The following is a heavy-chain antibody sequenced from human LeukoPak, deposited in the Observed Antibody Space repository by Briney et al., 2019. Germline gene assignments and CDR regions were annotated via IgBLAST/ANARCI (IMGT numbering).Heavy chain of an antibody. CDR3: ARIKYSSSSLNYFDY. CDR2: INHSGST. J-gene: IGHJ4*02. V-gene: IGHV4-34*01. D-gene: IGHD6-6*01. Sequence: INHSGSTNYNPSLKSRVTISVDTSKNQFSLKLSSVTAADTAVYYCARIKYSSSSLNYFDYWGQGTLVTVSS.